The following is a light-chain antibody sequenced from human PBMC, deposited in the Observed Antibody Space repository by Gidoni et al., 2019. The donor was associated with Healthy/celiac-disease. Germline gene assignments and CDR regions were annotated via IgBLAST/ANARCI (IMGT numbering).Light chain of an antibody. CDR3: SSYTSSSVWV. V-gene: IGLV2-14*01. Sequence: QSALTQPASVSGSPGQSITISCTGTSSDVGGYNYVSWYQQHPGKAPKLMIYDVSNRPSGVSNRFSGSKSGNTASLTISGLQAEDGADYYCSSYTSSSVWVFGGGTKLTVL. CDR2: DVS. J-gene: IGLJ3*02. CDR1: SSDVGGYNY.